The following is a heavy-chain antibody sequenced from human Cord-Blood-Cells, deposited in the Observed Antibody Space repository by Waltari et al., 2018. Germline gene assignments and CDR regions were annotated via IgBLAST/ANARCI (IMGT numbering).Heavy chain of an antibody. CDR1: GGTFSSYT. CDR3: ARESLVATYYFDY. J-gene: IGHJ4*02. Sequence: QVQLVQSGAEVKKPGSSVKVSCKASGGTFSSYTISCVRQAPGQGLEWMGRIIPILGIANYAQKFQGRVTITADKSTSTAYMELSSLRSEDTAVYYCARESLVATYYFDYWGQGTLVTVSS. CDR2: IIPILGIA. V-gene: IGHV1-69*08. D-gene: IGHD5-12*01.